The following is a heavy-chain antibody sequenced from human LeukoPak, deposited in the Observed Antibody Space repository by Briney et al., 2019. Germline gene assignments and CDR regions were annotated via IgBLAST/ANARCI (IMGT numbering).Heavy chain of an antibody. CDR1: GFTFSSYG. V-gene: IGHV3-33*01. CDR3: ARESYSGYEGFDY. J-gene: IGHJ4*02. CDR2: IWYDGSNK. Sequence: GGSLRLSCAASGFTFSSYGMHWVHQAPGKGLKWVAVIWYDGSNKYYADSVKGRFTISRDNSKNTLYLQMNSLRAEDTAVYYCARESYSGYEGFDYWGQGTLVTVSS. D-gene: IGHD5-12*01.